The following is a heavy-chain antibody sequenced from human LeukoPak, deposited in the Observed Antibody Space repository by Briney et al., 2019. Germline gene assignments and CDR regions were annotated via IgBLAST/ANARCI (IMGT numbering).Heavy chain of an antibody. CDR1: GFNFIDYS. J-gene: IGHJ4*02. CDR2: IKQDGSEK. Sequence: PGGSLRLSCAASGFNFIDYSMTWVRQAPGKGLEWVANIKQDGSEKNYVDSVKGRFTISRDNAENSLFLQMNSLRVEDTAVYYCAREWQGGIAAAGTRIEGDYWGQGTLVAVSS. CDR3: AREWQGGIAAAGTRIEGDY. V-gene: IGHV3-7*01. D-gene: IGHD6-13*01.